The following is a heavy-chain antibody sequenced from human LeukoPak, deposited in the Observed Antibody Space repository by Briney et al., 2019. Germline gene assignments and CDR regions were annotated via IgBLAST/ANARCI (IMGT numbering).Heavy chain of an antibody. CDR2: ISYDGSNE. CDR1: GFTFSSYV. Sequence: GGSLRLSCAASGFTFSSYVMHWVRQAPGKRLEWVAIISYDGSNEYYADSVKGRFTISRDNSKNTLYLQMNSLRAADTAVYYCARASEHYYDSSGALDYWGQGTLVTVSS. CDR3: ARASEHYYDSSGALDY. D-gene: IGHD3-22*01. J-gene: IGHJ4*02. V-gene: IGHV3-30*04.